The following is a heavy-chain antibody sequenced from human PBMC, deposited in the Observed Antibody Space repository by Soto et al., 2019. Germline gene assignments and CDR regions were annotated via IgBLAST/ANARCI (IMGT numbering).Heavy chain of an antibody. Sequence: SETLSLTCAVYGGSFSGYYWSWIRQPPGKGLEWIGEINHSGSTNYNPSLKSRVTISVDKSKNQFSLKLSSVTAADTAVYYCARDQDGSGWSGQGYWYFDLWGRGTLVTVSS. CDR1: GGSFSGYY. J-gene: IGHJ2*01. D-gene: IGHD6-19*01. V-gene: IGHV4-34*01. CDR2: INHSGST. CDR3: ARDQDGSGWSGQGYWYFDL.